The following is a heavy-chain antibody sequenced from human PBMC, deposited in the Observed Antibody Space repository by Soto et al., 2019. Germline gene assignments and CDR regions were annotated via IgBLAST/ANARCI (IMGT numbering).Heavy chain of an antibody. CDR2: IYYSGIT. CDR3: ARIQPSHYGDCSLDY. CDR1: GGSINSSTYY. D-gene: IGHD4-17*01. V-gene: IGHV4-39*01. Sequence: QLQLQESGPGLVKPSETLSLTCTVSGGSINSSTYYWGWIRQPPGKGLEWIGNIYYSGITYYNPPLNSRLTISGDTSTNQFSLNLSSVTAAETAVYYCARIQPSHYGDCSLDYWGQGTLVTVSS. J-gene: IGHJ4*02.